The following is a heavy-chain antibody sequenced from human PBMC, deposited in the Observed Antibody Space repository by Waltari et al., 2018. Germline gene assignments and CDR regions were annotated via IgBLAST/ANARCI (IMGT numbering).Heavy chain of an antibody. V-gene: IGHV4-39*07. CDR3: ARDRQGGYSNWFDP. D-gene: IGHD5-12*01. J-gene: IGHJ5*02. Sequence: QLQLQESGPGLVKPSETLSLTCTVSGGSISSSSHYWGWIRQPPGKGLEWIGSIYYSGSTYYNPSLKSRVTISVDTSKNQFSLKLSSVTAADTAVYYCARDRQGGYSNWFDPWGQGTLVTVSS. CDR1: GGSISSSSHY. CDR2: IYYSGST.